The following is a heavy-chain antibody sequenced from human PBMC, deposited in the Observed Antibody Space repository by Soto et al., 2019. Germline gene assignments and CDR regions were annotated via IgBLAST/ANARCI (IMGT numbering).Heavy chain of an antibody. V-gene: IGHV3-23*01. CDR2: ISRSGNST. CDR3: AKDAKILDWLPTSYYFDF. J-gene: IGHJ4*02. D-gene: IGHD3-9*01. Sequence: EVQVLESGGGLAQPGRSLRLSCAVSGLSFSSYAMTWVRQSPGKGLEWVSSISRSGNSTYSADSVRGRFTISRDNSKNTLYLQMNSLRAEDTAVYYCAKDAKILDWLPTSYYFDFWGQGTLFTVSS. CDR1: GLSFSSYA.